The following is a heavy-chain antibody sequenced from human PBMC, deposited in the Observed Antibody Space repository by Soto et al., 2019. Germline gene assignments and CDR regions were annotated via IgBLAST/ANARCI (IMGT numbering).Heavy chain of an antibody. D-gene: IGHD1-26*01. V-gene: IGHV3-33*01. Sequence: QVKLVESGGGVVQPGRSLRLSCAASGFVFTTYGMHWVRQAPGKGLEWVGVIWHDGSGTYYADALKGRFTISRDNSKNTLFLQMDSLTVEDRAVYYCVRDPVALRNRVRVGYFNLWGRGTQVTVSS. CDR1: GFVFTTYG. J-gene: IGHJ2*01. CDR3: VRDPVALRNRVRVGYFNL. CDR2: IWHDGSGT.